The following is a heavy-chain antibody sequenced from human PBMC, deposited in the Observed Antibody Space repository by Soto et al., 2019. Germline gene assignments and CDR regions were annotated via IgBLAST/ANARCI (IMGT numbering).Heavy chain of an antibody. CDR1: GFTVSSYC. Sequence: EVQLVESGGGWVQPGGSLRLSCAASGFTVSSYCMSWGRQAPGKGLLWVASIKENGSEKDYVDSVKGRFTISRDNAKNSLYLQMNSLRAEDTAMYYCARSLGYASYWGQGTLVTVSS. CDR3: ARSLGYASY. D-gene: IGHD2-15*01. V-gene: IGHV3-7*01. CDR2: IKENGSEK. J-gene: IGHJ4*02.